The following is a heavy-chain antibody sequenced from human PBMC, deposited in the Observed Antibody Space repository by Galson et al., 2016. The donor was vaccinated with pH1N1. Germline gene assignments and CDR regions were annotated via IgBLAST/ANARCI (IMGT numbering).Heavy chain of an antibody. CDR2: IFWNDDR. V-gene: IGHV2-5*01. CDR3: AHREYGDFVGSFDH. D-gene: IGHD4-17*01. Sequence: PALVKPTQTLRLTCTLSGFSLSTSAVGVGWIRQPPGKALEWLALIFWNDDRYYRPSLKSRLTITKGTSENLVVLTMTNVDPVDTATYYCAHREYGDFVGSFDHWGQGALVTVSS. J-gene: IGHJ4*02. CDR1: GFSLSTSAVG.